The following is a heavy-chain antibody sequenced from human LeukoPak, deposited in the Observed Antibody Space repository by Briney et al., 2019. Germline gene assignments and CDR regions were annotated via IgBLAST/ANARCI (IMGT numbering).Heavy chain of an antibody. V-gene: IGHV1-69*04. CDR2: IIPILGIA. Sequence: ASVKVSCKASGGTFRSYTISWVRQAPGQGLEWMGRIIPILGIANYAQKFQGRVTITADKSTSTAYMELSSLRSEDTAVYYCARDKPPYDSSGSDYWGQGTLVTVSS. CDR1: GGTFRSYT. CDR3: ARDKPPYDSSGSDY. D-gene: IGHD3-22*01. J-gene: IGHJ4*02.